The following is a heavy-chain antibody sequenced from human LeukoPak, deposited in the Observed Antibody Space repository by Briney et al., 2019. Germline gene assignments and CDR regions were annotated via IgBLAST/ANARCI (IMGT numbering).Heavy chain of an antibody. Sequence: SETLSLTCTVSGGSISSYYWNWIRQPAGKGLEWIGRLYTSGSTNYNPSLKSRVTMSVDTSKNQFSLKLSSVTAADTAVYFCARAPLSGTYYTDAFDIWGQGTMVTVSS. D-gene: IGHD1-26*01. CDR2: LYTSGST. CDR1: GGSISSYY. V-gene: IGHV4-4*07. CDR3: ARAPLSGTYYTDAFDI. J-gene: IGHJ3*02.